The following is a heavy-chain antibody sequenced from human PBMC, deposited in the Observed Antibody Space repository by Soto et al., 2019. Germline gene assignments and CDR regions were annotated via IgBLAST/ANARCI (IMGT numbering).Heavy chain of an antibody. D-gene: IGHD3-22*01. V-gene: IGHV3-7*01. J-gene: IGHJ4*02. CDR1: GFTFSSYW. Sequence: GGSLRLSCAASGFTFSSYWMSWVRQAPGKGLEWVANIKQDGSEKYYVDSVKGRFTISRDNAENSLYLQMNSLRAEDTAVYYCATVKGYYDSSGYYFDYWGQGTLVTVSS. CDR2: IKQDGSEK. CDR3: ATVKGYYDSSGYYFDY.